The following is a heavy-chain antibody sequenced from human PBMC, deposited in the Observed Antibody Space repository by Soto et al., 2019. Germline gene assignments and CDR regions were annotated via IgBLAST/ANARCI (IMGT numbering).Heavy chain of an antibody. V-gene: IGHV3-11*06. CDR1: GFTFSDYY. CDR3: APYTSSWASDY. D-gene: IGHD6-13*01. Sequence: PGGSLRLSCAASGFTFSDYYMSWIRQTPGKGLEWISYISGSGGYTKDADSVKGRFTISRDNARNSVFLQMNSLRAEDTAVYYCAPYTSSWASDYWGQGTLVTVS. CDR2: ISGSGGYT. J-gene: IGHJ4*02.